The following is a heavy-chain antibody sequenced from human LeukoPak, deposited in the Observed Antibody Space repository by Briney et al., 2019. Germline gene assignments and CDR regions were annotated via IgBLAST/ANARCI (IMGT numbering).Heavy chain of an antibody. CDR3: ARGQWPSFDY. J-gene: IGHJ4*02. D-gene: IGHD6-19*01. CDR1: GGSISSGSYY. V-gene: IGHV4-61*02. CDR2: IYTSGST. Sequence: PSETLSLTCTVSGGSISSGSYYWSWIRQPAGKGLEWIGRIYTSGSTNYNPSLRSRVTISVDTSRNQFSLKLSSVTAADTAVYYCARGQWPSFDYWGQGTLVTVSS.